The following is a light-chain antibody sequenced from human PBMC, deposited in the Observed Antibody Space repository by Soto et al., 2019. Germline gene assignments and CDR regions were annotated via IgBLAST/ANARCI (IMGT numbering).Light chain of an antibody. CDR1: QSINSRS. Sequence: IVLTHSPGTLSLSPWERATLSFGSSQSINSRSLAWYQQKPGQAPRLLIYDASSRATGIPDRFSASGSGTDFTLTISSLEPEDFAVYYCQQYVASPYNFGQGTKVDIK. V-gene: IGKV3-20*01. CDR2: DAS. J-gene: IGKJ2*01. CDR3: QQYVASPYN.